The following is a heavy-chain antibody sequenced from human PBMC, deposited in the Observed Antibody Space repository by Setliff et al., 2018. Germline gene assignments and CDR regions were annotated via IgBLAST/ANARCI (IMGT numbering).Heavy chain of an antibody. D-gene: IGHD6-19*01. V-gene: IGHV4-61*09. CDR1: GGSINSGSYY. J-gene: IGHJ4*02. CDR3: ARLQFYSSGWYRDDY. Sequence: LSLTCTVSGGSINSGSYYWSWIRQSAGKGLEWIGYIYTSGSTNYNPVKGRFTVSRDNSENTVSLQMNSLRAEDTAVYYCARLQFYSSGWYRDDYWGQGTLVTVSS. CDR2: IYTSGST.